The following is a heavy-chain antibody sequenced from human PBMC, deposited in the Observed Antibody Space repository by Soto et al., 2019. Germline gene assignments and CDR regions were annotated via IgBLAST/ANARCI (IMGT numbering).Heavy chain of an antibody. V-gene: IGHV3-23*01. J-gene: IGHJ4*01. D-gene: IGHD4-17*01. CDR3: AKDWATVTTGGSEY. Sequence: GGSLSLSCAASGFNFNNYAMNWVRQAPGKGLEWVSAISGRGGDTYYADSVKGRFTISRDNSKNTLYLQMNTLRAEDTAGYYCAKDWATVTTGGSEYWGPGTLLPVYS. CDR1: GFNFNNYA. CDR2: ISGRGGDT.